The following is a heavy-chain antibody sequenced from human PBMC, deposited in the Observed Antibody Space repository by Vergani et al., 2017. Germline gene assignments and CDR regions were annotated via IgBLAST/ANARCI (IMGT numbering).Heavy chain of an antibody. CDR1: GGSISSYY. Sequence: QVQLQESGPGLVKPSETLSLTCTVSGGSISSYYWSWIRQPPGKGLEWIGYIYYSGSTNYNPPLKSRVTISVDPSKNQFYLTLSSVTAADTAVYYCARVGATDGFDYWGQGTLVTVSS. D-gene: IGHD1-26*01. V-gene: IGHV4-59*08. J-gene: IGHJ4*02. CDR2: IYYSGST. CDR3: ARVGATDGFDY.